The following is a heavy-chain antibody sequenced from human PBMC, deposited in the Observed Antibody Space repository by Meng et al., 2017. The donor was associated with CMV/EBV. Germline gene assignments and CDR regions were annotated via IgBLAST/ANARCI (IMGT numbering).Heavy chain of an antibody. D-gene: IGHD3-22*01. CDR3: ARAFYYDSSGNWFDP. V-gene: IGHV4-61*01. Sequence: GSLRLSCTVSGGSVSSGSYYWSWIRQPPGKGLEWIGYIYYSGSTNYNPSLKGRVTISVDTSKNQFSLKLSSVTAADTAVYYCARAFYYDSSGNWFDPWGQGTLVTVSS. CDR2: IYYSGST. CDR1: GGSVSSGSYY. J-gene: IGHJ5*02.